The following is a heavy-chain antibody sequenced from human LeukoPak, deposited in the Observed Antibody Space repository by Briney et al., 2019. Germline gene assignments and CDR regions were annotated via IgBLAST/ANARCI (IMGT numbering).Heavy chain of an antibody. Sequence: GGSLRLSCAASGFTFLTYAMSWVRQAPGKGLQWVSVIRDSGASTYYADSVKGRFTISRDNSKNTLYLQMNSLRAEGTAVYYCAKAGRSGWYPGWPFDIWGQGTTVTVSS. V-gene: IGHV3-23*01. J-gene: IGHJ3*02. CDR3: AKAGRSGWYPGWPFDI. CDR1: GFTFLTYA. CDR2: IRDSGAST. D-gene: IGHD6-19*01.